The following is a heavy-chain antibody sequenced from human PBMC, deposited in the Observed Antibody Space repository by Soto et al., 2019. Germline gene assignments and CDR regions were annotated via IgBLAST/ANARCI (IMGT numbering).Heavy chain of an antibody. CDR2: INTYSGNT. V-gene: IGHV1-18*01. D-gene: IGHD2-8*01. CDR3: TRDVFKAMGF. Sequence: QVQLVQSGAEVKKPGASVKVSCKASGYTFTNYDISWVRQAPGQGLEWMGWINTYSGNTDYTQNLQGRVTMTTDTSTRTAYLELGSLTSDDTAVYYCTRDVFKAMGFWGQGTTVTVSS. CDR1: GYTFTNYD. J-gene: IGHJ6*02.